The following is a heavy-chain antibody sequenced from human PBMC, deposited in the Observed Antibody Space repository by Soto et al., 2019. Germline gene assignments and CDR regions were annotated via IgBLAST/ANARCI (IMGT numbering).Heavy chain of an antibody. D-gene: IGHD1-26*01. J-gene: IGHJ4*02. CDR2: IIPIFGTA. CDR1: GGTFSSYA. V-gene: IGHV1-69*19. CDR3: AGGNVVGDIEYYFDY. Sequence: QVQLVQSGAEVKKPGSSVKVSCKASGGTFSSYAISWVRQAPGQGLEWMGGIIPIFGTANYAQKFQGRVTITADEPTRTGYMELSSLRSEDTAVYYCAGGNVVGDIEYYFDYWGQGTLVSLCS.